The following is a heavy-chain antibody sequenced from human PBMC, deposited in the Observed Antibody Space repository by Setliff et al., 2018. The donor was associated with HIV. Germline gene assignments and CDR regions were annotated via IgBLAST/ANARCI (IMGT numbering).Heavy chain of an antibody. CDR3: ARAPTGVTNAFDI. D-gene: IGHD2-8*02. V-gene: IGHV1-8*02. Sequence: ASVKVSCKASGYTFTNYDIHWVRQATGQGLEWMGWMNPNSGNTGYAQKFQGRVTMTRNTSIATACMEMSSLRSEDTAVYYCARAPTGVTNAFDIWGQGTMVT. CDR2: MNPNSGNT. J-gene: IGHJ3*02. CDR1: GYTFTNYD.